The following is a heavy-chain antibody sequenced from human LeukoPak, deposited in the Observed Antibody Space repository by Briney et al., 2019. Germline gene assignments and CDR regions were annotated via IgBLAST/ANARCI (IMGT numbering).Heavy chain of an antibody. Sequence: SETLSLTCTVSGGSISSYYWSWIRQPAGKGLEWIGRIYTSGSTNYNPSLKSRVTMSVDTSKNQFSLKLSSVTAAETAVYYCARAAIVVVPAAMALDAFDIWGQGTMVTVSS. CDR2: IYTSGST. CDR1: GGSISSYY. J-gene: IGHJ3*02. CDR3: ARAAIVVVPAAMALDAFDI. D-gene: IGHD2-2*01. V-gene: IGHV4-4*07.